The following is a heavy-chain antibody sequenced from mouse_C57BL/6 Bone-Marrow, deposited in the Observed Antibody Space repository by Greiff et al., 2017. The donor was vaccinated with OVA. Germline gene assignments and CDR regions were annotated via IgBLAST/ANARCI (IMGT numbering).Heavy chain of an antibody. CDR2: INPSSGYT. CDR3: AREITTVVATDYAMDY. D-gene: IGHD1-1*01. Sequence: QVQLQQSGAELARPGASVKMSCKASGYTFTSYTMHWVKQRPGQGLEWIGYINPSSGYTKYNQKFKDKATLTADKSSSTAYMQLSSLTSEDSAVYYCAREITTVVATDYAMDYWGQGTSVTVSS. J-gene: IGHJ4*01. V-gene: IGHV1-4*01. CDR1: GYTFTSYT.